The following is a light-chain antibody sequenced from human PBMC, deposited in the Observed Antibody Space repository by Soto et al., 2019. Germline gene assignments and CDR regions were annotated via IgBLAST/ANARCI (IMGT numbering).Light chain of an antibody. CDR1: QGIRND. J-gene: IGKJ1*01. CDR3: LQDYNYPWT. Sequence: AIQMTQSPSSLSASVGDRFTITCRESQGIRNDLGWYQQTPGKAPKLMIYAASSLQSGVPSRFICSGAGPDCTRTISSLQPEDVKTDYCLQDYNYPWTFGQGTKVDIK. CDR2: AAS. V-gene: IGKV1-6*01.